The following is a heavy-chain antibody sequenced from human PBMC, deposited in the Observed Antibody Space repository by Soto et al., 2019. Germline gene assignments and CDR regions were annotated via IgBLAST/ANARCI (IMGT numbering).Heavy chain of an antibody. CDR1: GYTFTSYA. CDR3: ARGPGYSSSWYPLDY. D-gene: IGHD6-13*01. J-gene: IGHJ4*02. CDR2: INADNGNT. V-gene: IGHV1-3*01. Sequence: ASVKVSCKASGYTFTSYAMHWVRQAPGQRLEWMGWINADNGNTKYAQKFQDRVTMTTDTSTSTAYMELRSLRSDDTAVYYCARGPGYSSSWYPLDYWGQGTLVTVSS.